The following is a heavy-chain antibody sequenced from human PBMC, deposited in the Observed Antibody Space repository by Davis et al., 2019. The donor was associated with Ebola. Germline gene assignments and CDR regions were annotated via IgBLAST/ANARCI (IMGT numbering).Heavy chain of an antibody. D-gene: IGHD3-3*01. Sequence: GESLKISCAASGFTVSSNYMSWVRQAPGKGLEWASSISSSSSYIYYADSVKGRFTISRDNSKNTLYLQMNSLRAEDTVVYYCARVPNYDFWLMDVWGQGTTVTVSS. CDR3: ARVPNYDFWLMDV. CDR2: ISSSSSYI. J-gene: IGHJ6*02. V-gene: IGHV3-21*01. CDR1: GFTVSSNY.